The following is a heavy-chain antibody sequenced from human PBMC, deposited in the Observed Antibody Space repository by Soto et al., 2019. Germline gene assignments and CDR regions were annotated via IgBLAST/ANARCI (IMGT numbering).Heavy chain of an antibody. V-gene: IGHV1-18*01. D-gene: IGHD3-3*01. CDR1: GYTFTSYG. J-gene: IGHJ6*02. CDR2: ISAYNGNT. Sequence: VASVKVSCKASGYTFTSYGISWVRQAPGQGLEWMGWISAYNGNTNYAQKLQGRVTMTTDTSTSTAYMELRSLRPDDTAVYYCARDLTYYDFWSGYYNYYYGMDVWGQGTTVTVSS. CDR3: ARDLTYYDFWSGYYNYYYGMDV.